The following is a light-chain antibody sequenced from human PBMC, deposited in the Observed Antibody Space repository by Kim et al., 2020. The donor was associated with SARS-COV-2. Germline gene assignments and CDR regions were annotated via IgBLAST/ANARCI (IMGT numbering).Light chain of an antibody. J-gene: IGKJ5*01. V-gene: IGKV3-20*01. CDR3: QQYGNSLFT. CDR1: QSVTNQY. CDR2: GAS. Sequence: SPAETATLSCRARQSVTNQYLAWYQQKPGQAPRLLINGASNRATGIPDGFSGSESGTDFTLTITRLEPEDFAVYYCQQYGNSLFTFGQGTRLEIK.